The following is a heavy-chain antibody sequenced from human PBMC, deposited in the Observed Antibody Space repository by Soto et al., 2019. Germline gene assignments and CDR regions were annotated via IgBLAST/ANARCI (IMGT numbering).Heavy chain of an antibody. CDR2: TYYRSRWYN. CDR1: GDSVSSNSAA. D-gene: IGHD1-7*01. Sequence: SQTLSLTCAISGDSVSSNSAAWNWIRQSPSGGLEWLGMTYYRSRWYNDYAVSVRSRITINPDTSKNQFSLKLSSVTAADTAVYYCARHFPNWNFAYYYYMDVWGKGTTVTVSS. J-gene: IGHJ6*03. CDR3: ARHFPNWNFAYYYYMDV. V-gene: IGHV6-1*01.